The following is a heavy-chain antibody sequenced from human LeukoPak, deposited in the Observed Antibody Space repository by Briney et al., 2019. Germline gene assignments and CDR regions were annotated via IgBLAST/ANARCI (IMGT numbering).Heavy chain of an antibody. CDR2: IYSGGST. CDR3: ARVSYYDSSGYSPTRREFDY. D-gene: IGHD3-22*01. CDR1: GFTVSSNY. Sequence: GGSLRLSCAASGFTVSSNYMSWVRQAPGKGLEWVSVIYSGGSTYYADSVKGRFTISRDNSKNTLYLQMNSLRAEDTAVYYCARVSYYDSSGYSPTRREFDYWGQGTLVTVSS. J-gene: IGHJ4*02. V-gene: IGHV3-53*01.